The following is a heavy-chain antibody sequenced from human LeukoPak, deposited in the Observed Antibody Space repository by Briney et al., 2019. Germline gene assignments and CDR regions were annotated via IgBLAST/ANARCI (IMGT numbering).Heavy chain of an antibody. D-gene: IGHD1-1*01. V-gene: IGHV4-39*01. Sequence: PSETLSLTCTVSGGSISSSSYYWGWIRQPPGKGLEWIGSIYYSGSTYYNPSLKSRVTISVDTSKNQFSLKLSSVTAADTAVYYCARYLWKFDPWGQGTLVTVSS. J-gene: IGHJ5*02. CDR1: GGSISSSSYY. CDR2: IYYSGST. CDR3: ARYLWKFDP.